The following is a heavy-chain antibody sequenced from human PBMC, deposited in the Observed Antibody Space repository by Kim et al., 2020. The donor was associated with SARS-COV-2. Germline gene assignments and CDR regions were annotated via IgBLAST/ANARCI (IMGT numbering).Heavy chain of an antibody. V-gene: IGHV4-61*07. Sequence: YHPSLTIRVSMSVDTSKNQLSLRLSSVTAADTAIYYCARPVRPFYFFDSWGQGTLVTVSS. D-gene: IGHD3-3*01. J-gene: IGHJ4*02. CDR3: ARPVRPFYFFDS.